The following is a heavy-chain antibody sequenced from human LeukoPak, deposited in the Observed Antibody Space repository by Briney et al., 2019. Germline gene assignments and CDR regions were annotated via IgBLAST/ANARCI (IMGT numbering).Heavy chain of an antibody. CDR3: ARGGCSSTSCYAPANWFDP. CDR2: INPSGGST. Sequence: ASVKVSCKASGYTFTSYYMHWVRQAPGQGLEWIGIINPSGGSTSYAQKFQGRVTMTRDTSTSTVYMELSSLRSEDTAVYYCARGGCSSTSCYAPANWFDPWGQGTLVTVSS. D-gene: IGHD2-2*01. CDR1: GYTFTSYY. V-gene: IGHV1-46*01. J-gene: IGHJ5*02.